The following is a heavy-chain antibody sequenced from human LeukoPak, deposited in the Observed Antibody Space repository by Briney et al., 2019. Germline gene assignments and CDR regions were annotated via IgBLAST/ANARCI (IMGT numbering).Heavy chain of an antibody. CDR3: ARLSTRGWFDP. CDR1: GVSISSYY. J-gene: IGHJ5*02. V-gene: IGHV4-59*08. D-gene: IGHD5/OR15-5a*01. CDR2: IYHSGST. Sequence: SETLSLTCTVSGVSISSYYWSWIRQPPGKGLEWIGYIYHSGSTNYNPSLKSRVTISVDTSKNQFSLKLSSVTAADTAVYYCARLSTRGWFDPWGQGTLVTVSS.